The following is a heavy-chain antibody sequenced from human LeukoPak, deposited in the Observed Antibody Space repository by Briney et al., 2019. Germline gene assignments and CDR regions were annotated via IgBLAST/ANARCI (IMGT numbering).Heavy chain of an antibody. CDR1: GFTVSSNY. D-gene: IGHD5-18*01. V-gene: IGHV3-53*01. CDR2: IYSGGST. J-gene: IGHJ6*02. CDR3: ARDLGQQPYYYYGMDV. Sequence: PGGSLRLSCAASGFTVSSNYMSWVRQAPGKGLEWVSVIYSGGSTYYADSVKGRFTISRDNSKNTLYLQMNSLRAEDTAVYYCARDLGQQPYYYYGMDVWGQGTTVTVSS.